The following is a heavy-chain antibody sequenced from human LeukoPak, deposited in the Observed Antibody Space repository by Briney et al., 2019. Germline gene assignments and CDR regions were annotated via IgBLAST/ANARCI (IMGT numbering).Heavy chain of an antibody. CDR3: ARGRYSSRSGGYYFDI. Sequence: GGSLILSCAASGFTFGNYTMSWVRQAPGKGLEWVANIKKDGIEKYYVESVKGRFTISRDNAKNSLYLQMNSLRAEDTAVYYCARGRYSSRSGGYYFDIWGQGTLVTVSS. CDR2: IKKDGIEK. J-gene: IGHJ4*02. D-gene: IGHD2-2*01. CDR1: GFTFGNYT. V-gene: IGHV3-7*01.